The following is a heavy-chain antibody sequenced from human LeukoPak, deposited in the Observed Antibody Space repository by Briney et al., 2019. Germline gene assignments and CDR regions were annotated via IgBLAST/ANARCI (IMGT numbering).Heavy chain of an antibody. Sequence: GASVKVSCKASGGTFSSYAISWVRQAPGQGLEWMGGIIPIFGSANYAQKFQGRVTITADESTSTAYMELSSLRSEDTAVYYCARAPLWFGELYEHSFDYWGQGTLVTVSS. D-gene: IGHD3-10*01. CDR1: GGTFSSYA. V-gene: IGHV1-69*13. J-gene: IGHJ4*02. CDR3: ARAPLWFGELYEHSFDY. CDR2: IIPIFGSA.